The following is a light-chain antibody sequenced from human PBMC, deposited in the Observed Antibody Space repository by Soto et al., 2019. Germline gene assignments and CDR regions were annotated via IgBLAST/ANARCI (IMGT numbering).Light chain of an antibody. Sequence: QSALTQPPSASGSPGQSVTISCTGTSSDVGGYHYVSWYQQHPGKAPKLMIYEGSKRPSGISHRFSGSKSDNTASLTISGLRAEDEAHYHCCSYAGSRTFVFGGGTKLTVL. V-gene: IGLV2-23*01. J-gene: IGLJ2*01. CDR2: EGS. CDR3: CSYAGSRTFV. CDR1: SSDVGGYHY.